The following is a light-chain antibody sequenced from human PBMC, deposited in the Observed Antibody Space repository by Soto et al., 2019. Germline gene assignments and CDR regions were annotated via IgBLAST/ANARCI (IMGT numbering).Light chain of an antibody. CDR3: MQVLRTPLT. V-gene: IGKV2-28*01. J-gene: IGKJ4*01. CDR2: LGS. CDR1: QSLLHSNGYNY. Sequence: DIVMTQSPLSLSVNTGEPASISCRCSQSLLHSNGYNYVDWYLQKPGQSPQVLIYLGSNRASGVPDRFSGSGSGKDFTLKISRVEAEDVGVYYRMQVLRTPLTFGGGTKVEIK.